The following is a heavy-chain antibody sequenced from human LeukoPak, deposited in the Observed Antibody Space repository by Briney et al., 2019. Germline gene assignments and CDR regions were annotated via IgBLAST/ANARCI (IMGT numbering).Heavy chain of an antibody. V-gene: IGHV1-2*02. CDR2: INPNSGGT. J-gene: IGHJ4*02. Sequence: ASVKVSCKASGYTFTGYYMHWVRQAPGQGLEWMGWINPNSGGTNYAQKFQGRVTMTRDTSISTAYMELSRLRSDGTAVYYCAREYSGSSGANDFDYWGQGTLVTVSS. CDR1: GYTFTGYY. D-gene: IGHD6-6*01. CDR3: AREYSGSSGANDFDY.